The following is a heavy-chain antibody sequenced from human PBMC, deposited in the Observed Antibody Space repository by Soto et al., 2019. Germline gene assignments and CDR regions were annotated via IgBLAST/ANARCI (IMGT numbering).Heavy chain of an antibody. J-gene: IGHJ4*02. V-gene: IGHV3-9*01. CDR1: GFRFEQYV. CDR3: LKDAPNGSIDD. CDR2: VSPTGDTV. D-gene: IGHD3-10*01. Sequence: VQVVASGGGLVQPGRSLRLSSAVSGFRFEQYVMHWVRQPPGKGLECVSTVSPTGDTVAYADSAEGRFTVSRDNTKHSLYLQMNSLKVDDTAFYYCLKDAPNGSIDDWGQGTLVTVSS.